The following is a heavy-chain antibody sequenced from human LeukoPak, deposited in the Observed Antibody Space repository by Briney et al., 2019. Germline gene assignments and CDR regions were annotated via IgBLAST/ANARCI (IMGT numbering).Heavy chain of an antibody. D-gene: IGHD6-25*01. Sequence: SETLSLTCTVSGYSISSGYYWGWIRQPPGKGLEWIGSIYHSGSTYYNPSLKSRVTISVDTSKNQFSLKLSSVTAADTAVYYCARAPIAADFDYWGQGTLVTVSS. V-gene: IGHV4-38-2*02. CDR3: ARAPIAADFDY. J-gene: IGHJ4*02. CDR2: IYHSGST. CDR1: GYSISSGYY.